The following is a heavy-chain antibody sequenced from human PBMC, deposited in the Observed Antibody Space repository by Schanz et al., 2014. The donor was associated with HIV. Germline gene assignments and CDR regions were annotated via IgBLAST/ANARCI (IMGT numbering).Heavy chain of an antibody. CDR3: ARSNYDILRARAYYYYYGLDV. Sequence: QVQLVQSGAEVKKPGSSVKVSCKTLGGTFRTYAVSWVRQAPGQGLEWMGGIVPIFGTTNYAQRFQGRVSITADESTSTAYMELSGLRSEDTAVYFCARSNYDILRARAYYYYYGLDVWGQGTTVTVSS. V-gene: IGHV1-69*01. D-gene: IGHD3-9*01. CDR2: IVPIFGTT. J-gene: IGHJ6*02. CDR1: GGTFRTYA.